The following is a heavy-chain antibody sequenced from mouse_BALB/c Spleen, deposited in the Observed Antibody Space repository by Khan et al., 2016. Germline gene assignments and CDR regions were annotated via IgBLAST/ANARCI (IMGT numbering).Heavy chain of an antibody. CDR2: ISYSGST. CDR1: GYSITSDYA. D-gene: IGHD2-4*01. CDR3: ARYDYDRGYFDY. V-gene: IGHV3-2*02. J-gene: IGHJ2*01. Sequence: QLQESGPGLVKPSQSLSLTYTVTGYSITSDYAWNWIRQFPGNKLEWMGYISYSGSTSYNPSLKSRISITRDTSKNQFFLQLNSVATEDTATYYCARYDYDRGYFDYWGQGTTLTVSS.